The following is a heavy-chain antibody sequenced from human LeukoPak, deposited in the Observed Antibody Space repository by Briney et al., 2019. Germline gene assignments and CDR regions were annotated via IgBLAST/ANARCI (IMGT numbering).Heavy chain of an antibody. Sequence: SVKVSCKASGGTFSSYAISWVRQAPGQGLEWMGRIIPILGTANYAQKFQGRVTITTDESTSTAYMELSSLRSEDTAVYYCARDYTKYYDILTGYNDAFDIWGQGTMVTVSS. V-gene: IGHV1-69*11. CDR1: GGTFSSYA. J-gene: IGHJ3*02. D-gene: IGHD3-9*01. CDR2: IIPILGTA. CDR3: ARDYTKYYDILTGYNDAFDI.